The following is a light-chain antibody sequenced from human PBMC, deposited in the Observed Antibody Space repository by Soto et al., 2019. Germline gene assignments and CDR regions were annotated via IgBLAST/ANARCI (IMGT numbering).Light chain of an antibody. V-gene: IGKV3-11*01. J-gene: IGKJ5*01. CDR2: GAF. CDR3: QQRSNRPTIT. CDR1: PTLTNF. Sequence: IVLTESPATLSLSPGERARLSCRASPTLTNFLAWYQQKPGQTPRLLIYGAFNKSHGIPARFSGGGSATDFTLTISSLEHDDFAVYYCQQRSNRPTITFGQGTRLEIK.